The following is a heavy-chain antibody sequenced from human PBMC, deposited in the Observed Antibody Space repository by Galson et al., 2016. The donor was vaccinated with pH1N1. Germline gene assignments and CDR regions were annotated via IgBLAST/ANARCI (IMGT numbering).Heavy chain of an antibody. CDR3: AREGGGGRFFVDS. Sequence: VSCKTSGYTFTNNHIHWVRQAPGQGLEWMGIIRPGGGSTKYAQNFQDRVTLTTDTSTSTVYMELNSVRYEDTAVYFCAREGGGGRFFVDSWGQGTLITVSS. V-gene: IGHV1-46*01. D-gene: IGHD3-16*01. J-gene: IGHJ4*02. CDR1: GYTFTNNH. CDR2: IRPGGGST.